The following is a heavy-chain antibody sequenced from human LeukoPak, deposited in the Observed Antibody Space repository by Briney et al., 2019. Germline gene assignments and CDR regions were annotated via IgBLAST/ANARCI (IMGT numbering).Heavy chain of an antibody. Sequence: PSETLSLTCAVYGGSFSGYYWSWIRQPPGKGLEWIGEISHSGSTNYNPSLKSRVTISVDTSKNQFSLKLSSVTAADTAVYYCARGRAKYQLPGVYYYYGMDVWGQGTTVTVSS. CDR3: ARGRAKYQLPGVYYYYGMDV. D-gene: IGHD2-2*01. CDR2: ISHSGST. CDR1: GGSFSGYY. V-gene: IGHV4-34*01. J-gene: IGHJ6*02.